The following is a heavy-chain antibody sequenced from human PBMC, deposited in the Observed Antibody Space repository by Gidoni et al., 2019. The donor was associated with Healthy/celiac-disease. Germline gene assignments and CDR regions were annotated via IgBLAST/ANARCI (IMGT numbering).Heavy chain of an antibody. CDR3: ARRGWAVAFDI. CDR1: GFTFRSYG. J-gene: IGHJ3*02. Sequence: QVQLVESGGGVVQPGRSLRLSCSASGFTFRSYGMHWVRQAPGKGLEWVAVIWYDGSNKYYADSVKGRFTISRDNSKNTLYLQMNSLRAEDTAVYYCARRGWAVAFDIWGQGTMVTVSS. D-gene: IGHD1-26*01. V-gene: IGHV3-33*01. CDR2: IWYDGSNK.